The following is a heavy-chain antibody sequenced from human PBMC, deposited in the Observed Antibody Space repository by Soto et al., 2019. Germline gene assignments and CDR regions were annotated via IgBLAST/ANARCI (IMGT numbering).Heavy chain of an antibody. CDR3: ARVGYYDFWSGYFHPDDAFDI. CDR2: IYYSGST. V-gene: IGHV4-31*03. J-gene: IGHJ3*02. Sequence: SETLSLTCTVSGGSISSGGYYWSWIRQHPGKGLEWIGYIYYSGSTYYNPSLKSRVTISVDTSKNQFSLKLSSVTAADTAVYYCARVGYYDFWSGYFHPDDAFDIWGQGTMVTVSS. D-gene: IGHD3-3*01. CDR1: GGSISSGGYY.